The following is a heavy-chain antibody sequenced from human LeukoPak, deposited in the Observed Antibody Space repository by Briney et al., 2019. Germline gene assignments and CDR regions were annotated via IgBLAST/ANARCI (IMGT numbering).Heavy chain of an antibody. CDR2: LQSDGNNR. V-gene: IGHV3-30*02. D-gene: IGHD3-16*01. CDR1: GFTLRTYA. J-gene: IGHJ4*02. CDR3: AKNWATYYFDY. Sequence: GGSLRLSCAASGFTLRTYAMHWVRHGLGERLWWVSFLQSDGNNRYYADSVKGRFTISRDNSKSTLFLQMSSLRAEDTAVYYCAKNWATYYFDYWGQGTLVTVSS.